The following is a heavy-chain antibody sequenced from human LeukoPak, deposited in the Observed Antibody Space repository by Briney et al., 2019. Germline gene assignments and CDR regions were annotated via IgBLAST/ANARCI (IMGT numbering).Heavy chain of an antibody. Sequence: SETLSLTCAVYGGSFSGYYWSWIRQPPGKGLEWIGEINHSGSTNYNPSLKSRVTISVDTSKNQFSLKLSSVTAADTAVYYCARGQTDRDIVVVVAANWFDPWGQGTLVTVSS. CDR1: GGSFSGYY. CDR2: INHSGST. V-gene: IGHV4-34*01. D-gene: IGHD2-15*01. J-gene: IGHJ5*02. CDR3: ARGQTDRDIVVVVAANWFDP.